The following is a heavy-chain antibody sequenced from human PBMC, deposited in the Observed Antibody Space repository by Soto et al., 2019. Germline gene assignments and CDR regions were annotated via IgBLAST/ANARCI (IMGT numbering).Heavy chain of an antibody. CDR2: IYYSGST. Sequence: SETLSLTCTVSGGSISSYYWSWIRQPPGKGLEWIGYIYYSGSTNYNPSLKSRVTISVDTSKNQFSLKLSSVTAADTAVYYCAREQWLDQNYYYYGMDVWGQGTTVT. CDR1: GGSISSYY. D-gene: IGHD6-19*01. CDR3: AREQWLDQNYYYYGMDV. J-gene: IGHJ6*02. V-gene: IGHV4-59*01.